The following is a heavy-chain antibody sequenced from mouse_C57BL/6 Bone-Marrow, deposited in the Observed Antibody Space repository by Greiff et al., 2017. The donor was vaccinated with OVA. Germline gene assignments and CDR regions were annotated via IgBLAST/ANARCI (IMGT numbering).Heavy chain of an antibody. J-gene: IGHJ2*01. V-gene: IGHV1-76*01. CDR2: IYPGSGNT. CDR1: GYTFTDYY. CDR3: ARVYSYYFDY. Sequence: VQLQQSGAELVRPGASVKLSCKASGYTFTDYYINWVKQRPGQGLEWIARIYPGSGNTYYNEKFKGKATLTAEKSSSTAYMQLSSLTSEDSAVYFCARVYSYYFDYWGQGTTLTVSS.